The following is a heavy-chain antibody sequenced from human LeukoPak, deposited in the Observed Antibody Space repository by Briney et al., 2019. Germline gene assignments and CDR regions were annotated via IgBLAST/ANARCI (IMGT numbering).Heavy chain of an antibody. Sequence: ASVKVSCKASGYTFTGYYMHWVRQAPGQGLEWMGWINTSTGNPTYAQGFTGRFVFSLDTSVSTAYLQISSLKAEDTAVYYCARTASGNYGTFDYWGQGTLVTVSS. CDR2: INTSTGNP. CDR3: ARTASGNYGTFDY. V-gene: IGHV7-4-1*02. CDR1: GYTFTGYY. D-gene: IGHD1-26*01. J-gene: IGHJ4*02.